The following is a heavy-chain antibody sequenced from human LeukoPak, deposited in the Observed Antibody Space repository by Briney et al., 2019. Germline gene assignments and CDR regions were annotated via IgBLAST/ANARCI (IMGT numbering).Heavy chain of an antibody. CDR1: GGSISYYY. J-gene: IGHJ5*02. CDR3: ARGMAEAYDYNWFDP. CDR2: IYYTGNT. D-gene: IGHD5-12*01. V-gene: IGHV4-59*12. Sequence: PSETLSLTCTVSGGSISYYYWNWIRQPPGKGLEWIGYIYYTGNTNYNPSLQSRVTMSVDVSKNQFSLKLTSMTAADTAVYFCARGMAEAYDYNWFDPWGQGILVTVSS.